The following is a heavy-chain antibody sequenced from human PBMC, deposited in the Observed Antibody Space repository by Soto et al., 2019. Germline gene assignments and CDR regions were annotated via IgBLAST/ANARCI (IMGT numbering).Heavy chain of an antibody. CDR3: AREGYGGQRSHFQH. Sequence: SVKVSCKASGGTFSSYAISWVRQAPGQGLEWMGGIIPIFGTANYAQKFQGRVTITADESTSTAYMELSSLRSEDTAVYYCAREGYGGQRSHFQHWGQGTLVTVSS. V-gene: IGHV1-69*13. D-gene: IGHD5-12*01. J-gene: IGHJ1*01. CDR2: IIPIFGTA. CDR1: GGTFSSYA.